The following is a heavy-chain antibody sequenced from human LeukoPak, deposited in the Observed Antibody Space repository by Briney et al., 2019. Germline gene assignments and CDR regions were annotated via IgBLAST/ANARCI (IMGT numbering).Heavy chain of an antibody. Sequence: GGSLRLSCAASGFTFSSYEMNWVRQAPGKGLEWVSYISSSGSTIYYADSVKGRFTISRDNAKNSLYLQMNSLRAEDTAVYYCARDRAYRDAFDIWGQGTMVTVSS. CDR2: ISSSGSTI. J-gene: IGHJ3*02. CDR1: GFTFSSYE. D-gene: IGHD3-16*02. V-gene: IGHV3-48*03. CDR3: ARDRAYRDAFDI.